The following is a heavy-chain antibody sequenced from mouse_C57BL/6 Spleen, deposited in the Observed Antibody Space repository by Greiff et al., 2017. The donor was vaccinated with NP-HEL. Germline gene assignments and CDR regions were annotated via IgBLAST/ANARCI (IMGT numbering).Heavy chain of an antibody. J-gene: IGHJ3*01. Sequence: VQLKQSGPELVKPGASVKIPCKASGYTFTDYNMDWVKQSHGKSLEWIGDINPNNGGTIYNQKFKGKATLTVDKSSSTAYMELRSLTSEDTAVYYCARGLITTVPPGAYWGQGTLVTVSA. CDR1: GYTFTDYN. V-gene: IGHV1-18*01. D-gene: IGHD1-1*01. CDR3: ARGLITTVPPGAY. CDR2: INPNNGGT.